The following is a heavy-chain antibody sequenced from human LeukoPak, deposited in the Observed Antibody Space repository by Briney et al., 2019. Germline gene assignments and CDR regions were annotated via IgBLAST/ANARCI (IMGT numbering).Heavy chain of an antibody. Sequence: SETLSLTCAVYGGSFSGYYWSWLRQPPGKGLEWMGEINHSGSTNYNPSLKSRVTISVDTSKNQFSLKLSSVTAADKAVYYCARGRRYYDSIGYSHFDYWGQGTLVTVSS. CDR2: INHSGST. V-gene: IGHV4-34*01. CDR3: ARGRRYYDSIGYSHFDY. D-gene: IGHD3-22*01. J-gene: IGHJ4*02. CDR1: GGSFSGYY.